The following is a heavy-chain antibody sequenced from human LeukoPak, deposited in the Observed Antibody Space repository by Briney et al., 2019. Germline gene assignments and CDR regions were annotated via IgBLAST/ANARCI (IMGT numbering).Heavy chain of an antibody. Sequence: ASVKVSCKASGYTFTGYYMHWVRQVPGQGLEWMGWINANSGDTNYAQKFQGRVTMTRDTSSTTAYMELSRLRSDDTAVYFCARDVLRDYDWLRIFDFWGQGTLVTVSS. V-gene: IGHV1-2*02. CDR2: INANSGDT. CDR1: GYTFTGYY. J-gene: IGHJ4*02. CDR3: ARDVLRDYDWLRIFDF. D-gene: IGHD3-9*01.